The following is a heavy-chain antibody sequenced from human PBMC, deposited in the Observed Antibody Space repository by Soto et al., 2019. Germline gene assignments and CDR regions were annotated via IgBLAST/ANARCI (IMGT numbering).Heavy chain of an antibody. J-gene: IGHJ6*02. V-gene: IGHV4-30-4*01. Sequence: SETLSLTCTVSGVSISSGDYYWSWIRQPPGKGLEWIGYIYYSGSTYYNPSLKSRVTISVDTSKNQFSLKLSSVTAADTAVYYCARASWELHYYYYGMDVWGQGTTVTVSS. D-gene: IGHD1-26*01. CDR3: ARASWELHYYYYGMDV. CDR2: IYYSGST. CDR1: GVSISSGDYY.